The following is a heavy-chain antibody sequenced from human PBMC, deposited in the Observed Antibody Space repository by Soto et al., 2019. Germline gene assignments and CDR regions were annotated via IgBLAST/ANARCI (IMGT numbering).Heavy chain of an antibody. CDR3: ARGQLVWYGDLTPYHRDMDV. V-gene: IGHV4-34*02. D-gene: IGHD3-10*01. Sequence: QVQLQQWGAGLLRPSETLSLTCAFYGGSFADFYWSWVRQSPGKGLEWVGEISHDGGTNYSPSLASRVSISVDTSKNQFSLHLMSVTAADTGLYYCARGQLVWYGDLTPYHRDMDVWGQGTTVTVSS. CDR1: GGSFADFY. J-gene: IGHJ6*02. CDR2: ISHDGGT.